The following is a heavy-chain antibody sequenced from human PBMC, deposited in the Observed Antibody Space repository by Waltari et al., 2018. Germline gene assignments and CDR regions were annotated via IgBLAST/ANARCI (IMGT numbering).Heavy chain of an antibody. V-gene: IGHV1-2*06. Sequence: QVQLVQSGAEVKKPGASVKVSCKASGYTFTAYYIHWVRQAPGQGLEWMGRINPNSGDTNYAQKVRGRVTLTRDTSIKTAYMDLTSLRSDDTAVYYCARICSASNCYTQPFDLWGQGTLVTVSS. J-gene: IGHJ4*02. CDR3: ARICSASNCYTQPFDL. CDR2: INPNSGDT. CDR1: GYTFTAYY. D-gene: IGHD2-15*01.